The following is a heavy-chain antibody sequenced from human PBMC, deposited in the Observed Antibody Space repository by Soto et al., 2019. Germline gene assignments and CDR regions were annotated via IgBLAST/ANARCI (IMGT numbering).Heavy chain of an antibody. Sequence: QVQLVQSGAEVKKPGASVKVSCKASGYTFTSYDINWVRQATGQGLEWMGWMNPNSGNTGYAQKFQGRVTMTRNTSISTAYMELSSLRSEDTAVYYSAGGQGIAAAEYYYCYGMDVWGQGPTVTVSS. CDR2: MNPNSGNT. J-gene: IGHJ6*02. CDR3: AGGQGIAAAEYYYCYGMDV. CDR1: GYTFTSYD. V-gene: IGHV1-8*01. D-gene: IGHD6-13*01.